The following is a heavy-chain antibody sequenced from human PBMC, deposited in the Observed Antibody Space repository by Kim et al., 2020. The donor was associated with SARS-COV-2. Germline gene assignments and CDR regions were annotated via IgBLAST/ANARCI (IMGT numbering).Heavy chain of an antibody. V-gene: IGHV3-33*01. CDR2: IWYDGSNK. CDR1: GFTFSSYG. D-gene: IGHD3-10*01. J-gene: IGHJ3*02. Sequence: GGSLRLSCAASGFTFSSYGMHWVRQAPGKGLEWVAVIWYDGSNKYYADSVKGRFTISRDNSKNTLYLQMNSLRAEDTAVYYCARDNVLLWFGRDAFDIWGQGTMVTVSS. CDR3: ARDNVLLWFGRDAFDI.